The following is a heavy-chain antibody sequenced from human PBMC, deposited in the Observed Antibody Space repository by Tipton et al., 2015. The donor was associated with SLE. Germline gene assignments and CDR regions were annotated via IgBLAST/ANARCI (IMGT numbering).Heavy chain of an antibody. D-gene: IGHD1-14*01. CDR1: AGSVDSRNYY. J-gene: IGHJ4*02. V-gene: IGHV4-61*01. CDR2: IYYTGSA. Sequence: TLSLTCTVSAGSVDSRNYYWSWIRQPPGKGLEWIGYIYYTGSANYIPSLKSRVTISIDTSKNQFSLRLRSVTAADTAKYYCVRDPALAETGTYLDRWGQGILVSVSS. CDR3: VRDPALAETGTYLDR.